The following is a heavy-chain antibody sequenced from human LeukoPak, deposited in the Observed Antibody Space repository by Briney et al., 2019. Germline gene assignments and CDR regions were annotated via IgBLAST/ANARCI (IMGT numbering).Heavy chain of an antibody. Sequence: ASVKVSCKASGYTFTGYYMHWVRQAPGQGLEWMGWINPNSGGTNYAQKFQGRVTMTRDTSISTAYMELSRLRSDDTALYYCARIFSPINGYGSGYYSFLGSLDPWGQGTLVTVSS. V-gene: IGHV1-2*02. D-gene: IGHD3-10*01. CDR2: INPNSGGT. CDR1: GYTFTGYY. CDR3: ARIFSPINGYGSGYYSFLGSLDP. J-gene: IGHJ5*02.